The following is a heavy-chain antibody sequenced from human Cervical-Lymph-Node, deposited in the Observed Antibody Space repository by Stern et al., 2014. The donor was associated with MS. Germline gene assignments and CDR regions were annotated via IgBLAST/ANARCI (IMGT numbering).Heavy chain of an antibody. CDR3: ATDVATGRDPTHYSHYGMDV. V-gene: IGHV1-24*01. CDR2: FDPEVGET. Sequence: VQLVESGAEVVKPGASVKVSCKVSGYILSEISMHWVRQAPGKGLEWMGGFDPEVGETIYAQTFQGRFTMTEDTPTDTAYMELSSLRSDDTAVYYCATDVATGRDPTHYSHYGMDVWGQGTTVTVSS. J-gene: IGHJ6*02. CDR1: GYILSEIS. D-gene: IGHD1-26*01.